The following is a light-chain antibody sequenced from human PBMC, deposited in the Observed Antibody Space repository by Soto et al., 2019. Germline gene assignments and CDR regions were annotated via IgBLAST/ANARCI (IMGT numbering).Light chain of an antibody. CDR2: GAS. CDR3: QQYNNWPPV. Sequence: ERVMTQSPANLSVSPGEIATLFCRASQSVNSNLAWYQQKPGQAPRLLLYGASTRDTGIPPRFSGSHSGTEFTLTIRSLQSEDFAAYYCQQYNNWPPVFGGGTRVEIK. J-gene: IGKJ4*01. CDR1: QSVNSN. V-gene: IGKV3-15*01.